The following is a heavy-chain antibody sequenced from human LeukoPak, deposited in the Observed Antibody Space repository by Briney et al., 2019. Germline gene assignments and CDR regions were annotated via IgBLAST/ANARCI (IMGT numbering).Heavy chain of an antibody. J-gene: IGHJ4*02. CDR1: GFTFGIFW. CDR3: ARLRGTDGVPPLSRFDW. Sequence: QPGGSLRLSCAASGFTFGIFWMSWVRQAPGKGLEWVANVKHDETEKYYTDSVKGRFTISRNNAEKLLYLQMDSLRVDDTAVYYCARLRGTDGVPPLSRFDWLGQGTLVTVSS. V-gene: IGHV3-7*01. CDR2: VKHDETEK. D-gene: IGHD5-24*01.